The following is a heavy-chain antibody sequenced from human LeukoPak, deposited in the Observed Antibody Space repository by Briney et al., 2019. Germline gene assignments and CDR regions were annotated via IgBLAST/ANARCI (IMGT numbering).Heavy chain of an antibody. D-gene: IGHD6-13*01. J-gene: IGHJ4*02. V-gene: IGHV3-9*01. CDR3: AKSVISSSWYDY. Sequence: GGSLRLSCAASGFTFDDYAMHWVRQAPGKGLEWVSGISWNSGSIGYADSVKGRFTISRDNAKNSLYLQMNSLRAEDTALYYCAKSVISSSWYDYWGQGTLVTVSS. CDR1: GFTFDDYA. CDR2: ISWNSGSI.